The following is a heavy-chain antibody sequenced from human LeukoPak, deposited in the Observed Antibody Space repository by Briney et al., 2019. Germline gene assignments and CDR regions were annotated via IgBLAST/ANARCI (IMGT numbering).Heavy chain of an antibody. D-gene: IGHD5-18*01. CDR2: ISNDGSKK. Sequence: GGSLRLSCAASGFTFSSYGMHWVRQAPGKGLDWVAVISNDGSKKYYADSVKGRFTISRDNSKNTLSLQVSSLRTEDTAVYYSAKDRYSYAFEYSDSWGQGTLVTVSS. CDR1: GFTFSSYG. J-gene: IGHJ4*02. V-gene: IGHV3-30*18. CDR3: AKDRYSYAFEYSDS.